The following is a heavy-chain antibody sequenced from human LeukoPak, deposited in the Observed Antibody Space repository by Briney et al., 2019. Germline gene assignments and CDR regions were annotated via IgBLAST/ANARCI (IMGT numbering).Heavy chain of an antibody. Sequence: PGGSLRVSCAASGFTFSSYSMIWVRQAPGKGLEWVSYISSCSSTIYYADSVKGRFTISRDNAKNSLYLQMNSLRDEDTAVYYCARDLSGRYAFDIWGQGTMVTVSS. CDR3: ARDLSGRYAFDI. J-gene: IGHJ3*02. CDR2: ISSCSSTI. CDR1: GFTFSSYS. V-gene: IGHV3-48*02. D-gene: IGHD3-10*01.